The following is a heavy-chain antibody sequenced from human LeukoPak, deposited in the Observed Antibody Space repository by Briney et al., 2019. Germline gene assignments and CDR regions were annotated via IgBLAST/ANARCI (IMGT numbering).Heavy chain of an antibody. CDR3: AKGIDSGTYYYDSSGYYYSGYFDY. Sequence: GGSLRLSCAASGFTFDDYAMHWVRQAPGKGLEWVSGISWNSGSIGYADSVKGRFTISRDNAKNSLYLQMNSLRAEDTALYYCAKGIDSGTYYYDSSGYYYSGYFDYWGQGTLVTVSS. J-gene: IGHJ4*02. D-gene: IGHD3-22*01. CDR1: GFTFDDYA. V-gene: IGHV3-9*01. CDR2: ISWNSGSI.